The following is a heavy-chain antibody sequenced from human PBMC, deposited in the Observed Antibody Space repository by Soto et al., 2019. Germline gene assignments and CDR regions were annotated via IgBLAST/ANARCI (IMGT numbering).Heavy chain of an antibody. D-gene: IGHD6-13*01. CDR2: LYYSGST. J-gene: IGHJ6*02. CDR1: GGSISSYY. Sequence: SETLSLTCTASGGSISSYYWSWIRQPPGKGLEWIGYLYYSGSTNYNPSLKSRITISVDTSKNQFSLKLSSVTAADTAVYYCARVPAGIAADGKGRRQLHYYYGMDVWGQGTTVTV. V-gene: IGHV4-59*01. CDR3: ARVPAGIAADGKGRRQLHYYYGMDV.